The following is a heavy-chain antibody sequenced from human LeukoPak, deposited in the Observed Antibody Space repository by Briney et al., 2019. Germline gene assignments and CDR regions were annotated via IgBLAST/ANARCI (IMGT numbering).Heavy chain of an antibody. CDR2: INHSGST. CDR1: GGSFSGYY. CDR3: ARYKHYYDSSGYYQPHFDY. D-gene: IGHD3-22*01. J-gene: IGHJ4*02. Sequence: SETLSLTCAVYGGSFSGYYWSWIRQPPGKGLEWIGEINHSGSTNYNPSLKSRVTMSVDTSKNQFSLKLSSVTAADTAVYYCARYKHYYDSSGYYQPHFDYWGQGTLVTVSS. V-gene: IGHV4-34*10.